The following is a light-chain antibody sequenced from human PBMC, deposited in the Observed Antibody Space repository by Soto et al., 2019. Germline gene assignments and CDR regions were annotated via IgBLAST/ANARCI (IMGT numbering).Light chain of an antibody. CDR1: SSDVGGYNY. Sequence: QSVLTQRRSVSGSPGQSVTISCTGTSSDVGGYNYVSWYQQHPGKAPKLMIYDVSKWPSGVPDRFSGSKSGNTASLTISGLQAEDEADYYCCSYAGSYTLYVFGTGTKVTVL. V-gene: IGLV2-11*01. CDR3: CSYAGSYTLYV. CDR2: DVS. J-gene: IGLJ1*01.